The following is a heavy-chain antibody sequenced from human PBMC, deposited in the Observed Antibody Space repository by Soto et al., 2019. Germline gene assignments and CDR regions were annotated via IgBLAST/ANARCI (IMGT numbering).Heavy chain of an antibody. J-gene: IGHJ6*04. CDR1: GFTVSSKY. D-gene: IGHD2-15*01. V-gene: IGHV3-66*01. Sequence: EVHLVESGGGLVQPGGSLRLSCAASGFTVSSKYMSWVRQAPGKGLEWVSLIQSGGPTYYADSVKGRFTISRDTPEHTLHLQLDSLRAEDTAVYYCARDDVLCDGGRCYGVPLDVWGKATTVTVSS. CDR2: IQSGGPT. CDR3: ARDDVLCDGGRCYGVPLDV.